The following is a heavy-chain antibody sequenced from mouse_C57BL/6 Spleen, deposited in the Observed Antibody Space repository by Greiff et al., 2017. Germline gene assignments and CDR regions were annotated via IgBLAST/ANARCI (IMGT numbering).Heavy chain of an antibody. CDR1: GYTFTSYW. J-gene: IGHJ4*01. D-gene: IGHD2-14*01. CDR2: IYPGSGST. Sequence: VQLQQSGAELVKPGASVKMSCKASGYTFTSYWITWVKQRPGQGLEWIGDIYPGSGSTTYNEKFKSKATLTVDTSSSTAYLQLSSLTSEDYAVYYCARERVRTPAMDYWGQGTSVTVSS. V-gene: IGHV1-55*01. CDR3: ARERVRTPAMDY.